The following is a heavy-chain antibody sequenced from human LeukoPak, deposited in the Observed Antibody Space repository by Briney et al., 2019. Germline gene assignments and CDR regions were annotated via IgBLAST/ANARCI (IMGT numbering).Heavy chain of an antibody. J-gene: IGHJ4*02. D-gene: IGHD6-19*01. CDR3: PRDSNTGWYHDY. CDR2: IYRDGST. V-gene: IGHV3-53*01. Sequence: QAGGSLRLSCAASGFTVSSNYLSWVRQAPGKGLEWVSVIYRDGSTYYADSVKGRFTISRDNSKNTLYLQMNSVRAEDTAVYYCPRDSNTGWYHDYWGQGTLVTVSS. CDR1: GFTVSSNY.